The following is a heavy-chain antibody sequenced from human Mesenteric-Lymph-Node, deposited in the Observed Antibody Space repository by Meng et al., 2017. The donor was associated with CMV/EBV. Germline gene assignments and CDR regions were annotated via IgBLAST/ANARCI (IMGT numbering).Heavy chain of an antibody. Sequence: CKPSGYTFDSYDIRWARQAPGQGLEWMGWISPYNGHMHYAQSFQGRVTLTTDTSTSTAYMELRSLTSDDTAVYYCARVAYTGGYLFAYWGQGSLVTVSS. CDR2: ISPYNGHM. CDR1: GYTFDSYD. V-gene: IGHV1-18*01. J-gene: IGHJ4*02. D-gene: IGHD1-26*01. CDR3: ARVAYTGGYLFAY.